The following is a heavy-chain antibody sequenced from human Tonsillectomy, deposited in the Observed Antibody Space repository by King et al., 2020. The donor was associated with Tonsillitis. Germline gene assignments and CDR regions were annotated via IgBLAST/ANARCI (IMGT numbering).Heavy chain of an antibody. CDR1: GFTFTNYW. V-gene: IGHV3-74*01. J-gene: IGHJ5*02. CDR3: ARVLFYWTGYLDGFDP. Sequence: VQLVESGGGLVQPGGSLRLSCAASGFTFTNYWMHWVRQAPGKGLVWVSRINGDGSSTSYADSVKGRFTISRDNANNTLYLQMNTLGAEDAAVYYCARVLFYWTGYLDGFDPWRQGTLLTVSS. CDR2: INGDGSST. D-gene: IGHD3/OR15-3a*01.